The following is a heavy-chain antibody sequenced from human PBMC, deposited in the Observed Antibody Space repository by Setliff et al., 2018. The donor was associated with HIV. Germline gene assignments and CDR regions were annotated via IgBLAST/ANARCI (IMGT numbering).Heavy chain of an antibody. J-gene: IGHJ6*02. CDR2: ISGSAGTT. V-gene: IGHV3-23*01. D-gene: IGHD3-9*01. CDR3: AREPHELRYFDWLLYPAYYYYGMDV. CDR1: GFTFSNYA. Sequence: GGSLRLSCAASGFTFSNYAMSWVRQAPGKGLEWVSGISGSAGTTYYADSVKGRFTISRDNSKNTLYLQMNSLRAEDTAVYYCAREPHELRYFDWLLYPAYYYYGMDVWGQGTTVTVSS.